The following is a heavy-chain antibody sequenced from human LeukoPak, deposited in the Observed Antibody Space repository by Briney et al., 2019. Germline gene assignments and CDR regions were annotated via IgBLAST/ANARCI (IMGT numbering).Heavy chain of an antibody. CDR2: ISPIFGTA. Sequence: SVKVSCKASGGTFSNYGISWVRQAPGQGLEWMGGISPIFGTANYAQKFQGRVTITADKSTSTAYMELSSLRSEDTAVYYCARAQRDSGYVTIFDYWGQRTLVTVSS. V-gene: IGHV1-69*06. D-gene: IGHD5-12*01. J-gene: IGHJ4*02. CDR3: ARAQRDSGYVTIFDY. CDR1: GGTFSNYG.